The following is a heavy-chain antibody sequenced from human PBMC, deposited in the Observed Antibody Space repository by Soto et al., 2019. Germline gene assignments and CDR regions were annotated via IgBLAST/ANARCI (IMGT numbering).Heavy chain of an antibody. CDR3: ARSWSGSTSGRVDV. D-gene: IGHD3-3*01. J-gene: IGHJ6*02. CDR1: GFNFDDHV. V-gene: IGHV3-9*01. Sequence: PVGSLRLSCVASGFNFDDHVMHWVRQVPGRGLEWVGHINWDGYSIGYGGSVRGRFTISRDNAKNTLYLQMNSLRREDTALYYCARSWSGSTSGRVDVWGQGTTVTVSS. CDR2: INWDGYSI.